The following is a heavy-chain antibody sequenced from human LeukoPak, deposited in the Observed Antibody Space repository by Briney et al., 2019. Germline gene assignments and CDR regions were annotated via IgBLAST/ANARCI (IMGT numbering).Heavy chain of an antibody. D-gene: IGHD6-13*01. CDR2: VHHSGST. J-gene: IGHJ5*02. CDR3: ARAGGPCQQLVPLDL. CDR1: GGSFSGYY. V-gene: IGHV4-34*01. Sequence: SETLSLTCAVHGGSFSGYYWSWIRQPPEKGLEWIGEVHHSGSTSYNPSLKSRVTISVDTSKNQFSLKLSSVTAADTAVYYCARAGGPCQQLVPLDLWGQGTLVTVSS.